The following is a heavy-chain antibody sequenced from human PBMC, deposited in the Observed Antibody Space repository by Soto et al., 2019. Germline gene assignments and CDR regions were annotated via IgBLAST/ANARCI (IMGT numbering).Heavy chain of an antibody. CDR2: ISGSGGST. CDR3: AKEGDSSGYYSVSYYFDY. CDR1: GFTFSSYA. V-gene: IGHV3-23*01. Sequence: GSLRLSCAASGFTFSSYAMSWVRQAPGKGLERVSAISGSGGSTYYADSVKGRFTISRDNSKNTLYLQMNSLRAEDTAVYYCAKEGDSSGYYSVSYYFDYWGQGTLVTFSS. D-gene: IGHD3-22*01. J-gene: IGHJ4*02.